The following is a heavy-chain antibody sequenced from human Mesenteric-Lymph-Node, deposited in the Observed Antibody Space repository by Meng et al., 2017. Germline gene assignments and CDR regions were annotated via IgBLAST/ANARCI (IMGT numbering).Heavy chain of an antibody. CDR2: TYFRSKWYN. Sequence: LHQSAPGLVKPSQARSLTCAISGDSVSSNSAAWNWIRQSPSGGLEWLGRTYFRSKWYNDYAVSVTGRITINPDTSKNQFSLHLNSMTPEDTAVYYCARVPGISVVIAFDFWGQGTLVTVSS. J-gene: IGHJ4*02. CDR1: GDSVSSNSAA. CDR3: ARVPGISVVIAFDF. D-gene: IGHD3-22*01. V-gene: IGHV6-1*01.